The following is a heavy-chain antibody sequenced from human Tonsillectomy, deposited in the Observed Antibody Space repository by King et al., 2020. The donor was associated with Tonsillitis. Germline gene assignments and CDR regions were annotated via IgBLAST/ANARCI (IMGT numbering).Heavy chain of an antibody. V-gene: IGHV3-15*07. J-gene: IGHJ4*02. Sequence: VQLVESGGGLVKPGGSLRLSCGASVFTFTNAWMNWVRQALGKRLEWVARMKTKNDGGKTDYAEPVKGRFSISRDDSKNTLYLEMSSLKIEDTGVYYCTTRPWFDYWGQGTLVTVSS. CDR3: TTRPWFDY. CDR1: VFTFTNAW. CDR2: MKTKNDGGKT.